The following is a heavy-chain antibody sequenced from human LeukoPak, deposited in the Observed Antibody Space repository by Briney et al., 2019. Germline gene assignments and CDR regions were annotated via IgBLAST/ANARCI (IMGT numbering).Heavy chain of an antibody. Sequence: GASVKVSCKASGYTFTSYDINWVRQATGQGLEWMGWMNPSSGNTGYAQKFQGRVTMTRNTSISTAYMELSSLRSEDTAVYYCARRFTMVRGVIGYWGQGTLVTVSS. D-gene: IGHD3-10*01. CDR2: MNPSSGNT. J-gene: IGHJ4*02. CDR3: ARRFTMVRGVIGY. CDR1: GYTFTSYD. V-gene: IGHV1-8*01.